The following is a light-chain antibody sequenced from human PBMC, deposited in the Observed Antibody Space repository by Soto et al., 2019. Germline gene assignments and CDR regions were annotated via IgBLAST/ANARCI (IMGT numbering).Light chain of an antibody. CDR2: SNN. V-gene: IGLV1-44*01. J-gene: IGLJ3*02. Sequence: QSVLTQPPSASGTPGQRVTISCSGSSSNIGSNTVNWYQQLPGTAPKLLIYSNNQRPSGVPDRFSGSKSGTSAALAISGLQSEDVADDYCAAWDDSLNGWVFGGGTKLTVL. CDR1: SSNIGSNT. CDR3: AAWDDSLNGWV.